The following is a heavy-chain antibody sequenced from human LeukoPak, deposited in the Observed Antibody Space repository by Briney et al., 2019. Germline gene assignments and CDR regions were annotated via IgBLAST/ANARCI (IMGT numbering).Heavy chain of an antibody. V-gene: IGHV1-46*01. Sequence: ASVKVSCKASGYTFTSYYMHWVRQAPGQGLEWMGIINPSGGSTSYAQKFQGRVTMTRDTSTSTVYMEPSSLRSEDTAVYYCARGGGTLYYYDSSGYRGGAFDIWGQGTMVTVSS. CDR2: INPSGGST. D-gene: IGHD3-22*01. J-gene: IGHJ3*02. CDR1: GYTFTSYY. CDR3: ARGGGTLYYYDSSGYRGGAFDI.